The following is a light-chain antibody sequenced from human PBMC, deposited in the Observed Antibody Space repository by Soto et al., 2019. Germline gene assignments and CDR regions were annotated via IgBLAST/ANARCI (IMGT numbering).Light chain of an antibody. CDR1: SGHSSYA. V-gene: IGLV4-69*01. Sequence: QLVLTQSPSASASLGASVKLTCTLSSGHSSYAIAWHQQQPEKGPRYLMKLNSDGSHSTGDGIPDRFSGSSSGAERYLTISRLQSEDEADYYCQTWGTGIWVFGGGTQLTVL. CDR2: LNSDGSH. CDR3: QTWGTGIWV. J-gene: IGLJ3*02.